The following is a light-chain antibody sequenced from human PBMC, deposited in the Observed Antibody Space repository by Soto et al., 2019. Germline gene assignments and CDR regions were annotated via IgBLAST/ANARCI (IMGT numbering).Light chain of an antibody. Sequence: DIQMTHSPSSLSASVGDRVTITCQASQDITNYLNWYQQKPGKAPKLLIYDASSLEIGVPPRFSGSGSGTYFSLTISGLHPEDIATYYCQQSGNLPLTFGQGTRLAIK. V-gene: IGKV1-33*01. CDR2: DAS. J-gene: IGKJ5*01. CDR3: QQSGNLPLT. CDR1: QDITNY.